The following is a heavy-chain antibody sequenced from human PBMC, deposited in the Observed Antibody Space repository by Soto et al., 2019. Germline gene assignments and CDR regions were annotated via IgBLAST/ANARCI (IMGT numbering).Heavy chain of an antibody. Sequence: PGGSLRLSCAASGFTFSSYSMNWVRQAPGKGLEWVSSISSSSSYIYYADSVKGRFTISRDNAKNSLYLQMNSLRAEDTAVYYCARVYRVPNYYDILTGYYMIDYWGQGTLVTVSS. CDR1: GFTFSSYS. CDR3: ARVYRVPNYYDILTGYYMIDY. CDR2: ISSSSSYI. V-gene: IGHV3-21*01. J-gene: IGHJ4*02. D-gene: IGHD3-9*01.